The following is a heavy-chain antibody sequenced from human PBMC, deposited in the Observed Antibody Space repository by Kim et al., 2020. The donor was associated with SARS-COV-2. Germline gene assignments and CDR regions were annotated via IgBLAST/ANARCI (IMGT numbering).Heavy chain of an antibody. V-gene: IGHV4-39*01. J-gene: IGHJ5*02. Sequence: SETLSLTCTVSGGSISSSSYYWGWIRQPPGKGLEWIGSIYYSGSTYYNPSLKSRVTISVDTSKNQFSLKLSSVTAADTAVYYCARLRGFITMVRGVIIGYWFDPWGQGTLVTVSS. CDR1: GGSISSSSYY. CDR2: IYYSGST. CDR3: ARLRGFITMVRGVIIGYWFDP. D-gene: IGHD3-10*01.